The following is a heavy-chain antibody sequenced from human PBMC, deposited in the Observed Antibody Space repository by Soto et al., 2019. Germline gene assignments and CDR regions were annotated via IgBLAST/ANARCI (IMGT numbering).Heavy chain of an antibody. J-gene: IGHJ2*01. CDR2: ISGSGGST. Sequence: GGSLRLSCAASGFTFSSYAMSWVRQAPGKGLEWVSAISGSGGSTYYADSVKGRSTISRDNSKNTLYLQMNGLRAEDTAVYYCARISSCSGGSCYSGWYFDLWGRGTLVTVSS. CDR1: GFTFSSYA. V-gene: IGHV3-23*01. D-gene: IGHD2-15*01. CDR3: ARISSCSGGSCYSGWYFDL.